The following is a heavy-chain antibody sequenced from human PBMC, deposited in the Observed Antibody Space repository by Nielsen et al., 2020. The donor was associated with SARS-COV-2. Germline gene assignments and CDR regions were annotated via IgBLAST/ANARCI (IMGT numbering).Heavy chain of an antibody. D-gene: IGHD2-2*01. Sequence: ASVKVSCKASGYTFTGYYMHWVRQAPGQGLEWMGRISPNSGGTNYAQKFQGRVTMTRDTSISTAYMALSRLRSDDMAMYYCARGDCSSTSCPSYYYYYMDVWGKGTTVTVSS. V-gene: IGHV1-2*06. CDR2: ISPNSGGT. J-gene: IGHJ6*03. CDR1: GYTFTGYY. CDR3: ARGDCSSTSCPSYYYYYMDV.